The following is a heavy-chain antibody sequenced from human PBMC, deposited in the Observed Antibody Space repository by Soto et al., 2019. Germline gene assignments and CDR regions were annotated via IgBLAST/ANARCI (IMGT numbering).Heavy chain of an antibody. CDR1: GYTFTSYD. Sequence: ASLKVSCKASGYTFTSYDISWVRQAPGQGLEWMGWISAYNGNTNYAQKLQGRVTMTTDTSTSTAYMELRSLRSDDTAVYYCARDPPSRYYYYMDVWGKGTTVTVSS. CDR2: ISAYNGNT. V-gene: IGHV1-18*01. J-gene: IGHJ6*03. CDR3: ARDPPSRYYYYMDV.